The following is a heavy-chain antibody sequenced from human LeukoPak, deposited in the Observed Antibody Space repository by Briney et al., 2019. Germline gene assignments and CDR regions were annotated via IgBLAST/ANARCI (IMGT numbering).Heavy chain of an antibody. CDR1: GFTFSSYA. J-gene: IGHJ4*02. CDR3: ARVGYYDGSGPLRSPNFDY. CDR2: ISYDGSNK. V-gene: IGHV3-30-3*01. D-gene: IGHD3-22*01. Sequence: GGSLRLSCAASGFTFSSYAMHWVRQAPGKGLEWVAVISYDGSNKYYADSVKGRFTISRDNSKNTLYLQMNSLRAEDTAVYYCARVGYYDGSGPLRSPNFDYWGQGTLVTVSS.